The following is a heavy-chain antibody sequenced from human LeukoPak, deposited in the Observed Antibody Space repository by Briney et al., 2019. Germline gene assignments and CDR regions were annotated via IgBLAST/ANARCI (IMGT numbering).Heavy chain of an antibody. CDR1: GGSISNYY. J-gene: IGHJ4*02. CDR2: TYYSGST. Sequence: PSETLSLTCTVSGGSISNYYWSWIRQPPGKGLEWIGYTYYSGSTNYNPSLRSRVTISVDTSKNQFSLKLSSVTAADTAVYYCARSHGSGSYYNLNDYWGQGNLVTVSS. CDR3: ARSHGSGSYYNLNDY. V-gene: IGHV4-59*01. D-gene: IGHD3-10*01.